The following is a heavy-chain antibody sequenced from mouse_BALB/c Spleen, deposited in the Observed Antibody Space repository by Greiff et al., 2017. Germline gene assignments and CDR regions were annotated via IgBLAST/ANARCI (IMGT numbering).Heavy chain of an antibody. D-gene: IGHD4-1*01. CDR1: GYTFTSYW. J-gene: IGHJ2*01. CDR3: ARSNWPYYFDY. Sequence: VQLQQSGAELAKPGASVKMSCTASGYTFTSYWMHWVKQRPGQGLEWIGYINPSTGYTEYNQKFKDKATLTADKSSSTAYMQLSSLTSEDSAVYYCARSNWPYYFDYWGQGTTLTVSS. CDR2: INPSTGYT. V-gene: IGHV1-7*01.